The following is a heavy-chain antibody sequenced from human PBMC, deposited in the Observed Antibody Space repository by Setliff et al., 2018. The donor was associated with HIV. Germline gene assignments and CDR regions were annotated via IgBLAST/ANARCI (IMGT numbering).Heavy chain of an antibody. CDR2: IIPTFTRA. V-gene: IGHV1-69*05. Sequence: GASVKVSCKASGGTFGRFGISWVRQAPGQGLEWMGGIIPTFTRANYAQKFQARVIITTDKSTSTAFMELTSLTSEDTAVYYCARESETHYGSGGYYKLITNWFDPWGQGTLVTVSS. J-gene: IGHJ5*02. CDR1: GGTFGRFG. D-gene: IGHD3-10*01. CDR3: ARESETHYGSGGYYKLITNWFDP.